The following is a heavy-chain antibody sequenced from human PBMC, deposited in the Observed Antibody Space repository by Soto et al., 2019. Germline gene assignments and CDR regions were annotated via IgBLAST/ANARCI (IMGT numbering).Heavy chain of an antibody. CDR1: GFTFSIYG. J-gene: IGHJ4*02. V-gene: IGHV3-33*06. D-gene: IGHD2-15*01. CDR2: IWYDGSNK. CDR3: AKDWPRYCSGGSCQFDY. Sequence: GGSLRLSCAASGFTFSIYGMQWVRQAPGKXLAWVAVIWYDGSNKHYAHPAKGRLNPYRENSKNKLYLQTNRLPAEQTAVHYCAKDWPRYCSGGSCQFDYWGQGTLVTVSS.